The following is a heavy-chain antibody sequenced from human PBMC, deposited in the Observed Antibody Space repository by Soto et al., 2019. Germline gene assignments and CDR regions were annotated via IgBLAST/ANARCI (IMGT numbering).Heavy chain of an antibody. D-gene: IGHD5-18*01. V-gene: IGHV4-34*01. CDR3: ARGGYSYGYFDY. J-gene: IGHJ4*02. Sequence: SETLSLTCAVYGGSFSGYYWSWIRQPPGKGLEWIGEINHSGSTNYNPSLKSRVTISVDTSENQFSLKLSSVTAADTAVYYCARGGYSYGYFDYWGQGTLVTVSS. CDR1: GGSFSGYY. CDR2: INHSGST.